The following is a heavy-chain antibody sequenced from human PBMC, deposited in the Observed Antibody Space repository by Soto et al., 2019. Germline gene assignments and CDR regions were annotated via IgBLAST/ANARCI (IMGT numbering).Heavy chain of an antibody. CDR1: GYTFTSYD. V-gene: IGHV1-8*01. CDR2: MNPNSGNT. D-gene: IGHD6-19*01. J-gene: IGHJ2*01. CDR3: ARGGRYSSGWSSGARAWYFDL. Sequence: QVQLVQSGAEVKKPGASVKVSCKASGYTFTSYDINWVRQATGQGLEWMGWMNPNSGNTGYAQKFQGRVTMTRNTSISTAYMELSSLRSEDTAGYYCARGGRYSSGWSSGARAWYFDLWGRGTLVTVSS.